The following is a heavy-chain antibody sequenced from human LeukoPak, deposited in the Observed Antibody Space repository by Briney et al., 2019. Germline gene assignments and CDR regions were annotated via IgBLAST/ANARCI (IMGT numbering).Heavy chain of an antibody. CDR2: IYHSGST. D-gene: IGHD6-13*01. Sequence: SEALSLTCAVSGGSISSGGYSWRWLRQPPGKGLEWIGYIYHSGSTYYNPSLKSRVTISVDRSKNQFSLKLSSVTAADTAVYYCARWSRIAAAGAFDYWGQGTLVTVSS. CDR3: ARWSRIAAAGAFDY. J-gene: IGHJ4*02. V-gene: IGHV4-30-2*01. CDR1: GGSISSGGYS.